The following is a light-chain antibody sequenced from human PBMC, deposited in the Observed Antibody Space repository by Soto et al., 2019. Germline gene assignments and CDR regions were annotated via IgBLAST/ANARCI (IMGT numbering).Light chain of an antibody. Sequence: IVMTQSPATLSVSPGEGATLSCRASQSVSSKLAWYQQKPGQAPRLLIYDASNRATGTPARFGGSGSGTDFTLIISSLEPEDFAVYYCQQRSKWPGTFGQGTKVDI. CDR1: QSVSSK. J-gene: IGKJ1*01. V-gene: IGKV3-11*01. CDR3: QQRSKWPGT. CDR2: DAS.